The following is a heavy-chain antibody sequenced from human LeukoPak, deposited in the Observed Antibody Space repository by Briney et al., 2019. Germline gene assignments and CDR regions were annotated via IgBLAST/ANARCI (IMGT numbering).Heavy chain of an antibody. J-gene: IGHJ4*02. CDR2: IGISSGNT. Sequence: PGGSLRLSCAASGFIFNNYGLIWVRQAPGKGLEWISYIGISSGNTKYADSVKGRFTISGDKAKNSLYLQMNSLRVEDTAVYYCARDTKYAFDNWGQGILVTVSS. CDR1: GFIFNNYG. V-gene: IGHV3-48*01. CDR3: ARDTKYAFDN. D-gene: IGHD2-2*01.